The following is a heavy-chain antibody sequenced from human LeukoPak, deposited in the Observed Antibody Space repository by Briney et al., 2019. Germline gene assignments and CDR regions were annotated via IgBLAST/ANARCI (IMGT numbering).Heavy chain of an antibody. CDR1: GFTFSSYG. D-gene: IGHD2-21*01. V-gene: IGHV3-30*02. CDR2: IRYDGSNK. CDR3: AKSYREIVVVIAPLDY. Sequence: PGGSLRLSCAASGFTFSSYGMHWVRQAPGKGLEWVAFIRYDGSNKYYADSVKGRFTISRGNSKNTLYLQMNSLRAEDTAVYYCAKSYREIVVVIAPLDYWGQGTLVTVSS. J-gene: IGHJ4*02.